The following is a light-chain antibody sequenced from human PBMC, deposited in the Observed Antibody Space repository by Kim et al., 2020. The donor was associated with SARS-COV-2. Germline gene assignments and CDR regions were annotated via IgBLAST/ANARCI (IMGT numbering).Light chain of an antibody. Sequence: TISSTGTSGDVGGYNYVSCYQQHPGKAPKLMIFHVNKRPSGVPDRFSGSKSGNTASLTISGLQAEDEADYYCCSYAGTNTLLFGGGTQLTVL. CDR3: CSYAGTNTLL. CDR1: SGDVGGYNY. CDR2: HVN. J-gene: IGLJ2*01. V-gene: IGLV2-11*01.